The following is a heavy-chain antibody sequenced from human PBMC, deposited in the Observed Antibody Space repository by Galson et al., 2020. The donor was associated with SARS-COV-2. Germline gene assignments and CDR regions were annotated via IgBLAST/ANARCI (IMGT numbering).Heavy chain of an antibody. D-gene: IGHD3-22*01. CDR1: GGTFRNFG. CDR3: ARGPYDSSGYYLN. CDR2: IIPILARP. Sequence: SVKVSCKASGGTFRNFGVTWVRRAPGQGLEWMGMIIPILARPNYAQKFQDRVTITADKSTSTAFLELSSLRFEDTAVYYCARGPYDSSGYYLNWGQGTLVTVSS. J-gene: IGHJ4*02. V-gene: IGHV1-69*04.